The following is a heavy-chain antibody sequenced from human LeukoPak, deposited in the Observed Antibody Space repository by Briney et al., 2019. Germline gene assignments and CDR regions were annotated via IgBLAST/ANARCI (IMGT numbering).Heavy chain of an antibody. Sequence: PGGSLRLSCAASGFTFSSYTMKWFRQAPGKGLEWVSSISSTSSYIYYADSVKGRFTISRDNAKNSLYLQMNSLRAEDTAVYYCATGGTYFDCWGQGTLVTVSS. J-gene: IGHJ4*02. CDR1: GFTFSSYT. V-gene: IGHV3-21*01. CDR3: ATGGTYFDC. D-gene: IGHD1-26*01. CDR2: ISSTSSYI.